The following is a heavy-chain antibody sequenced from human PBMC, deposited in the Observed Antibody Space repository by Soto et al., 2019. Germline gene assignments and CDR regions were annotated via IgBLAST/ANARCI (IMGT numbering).Heavy chain of an antibody. CDR2: ISAYNGNT. CDR1: GYTFTSYG. V-gene: IGHV1-18*04. J-gene: IGHJ6*02. D-gene: IGHD6-19*01. CDR3: ARYQAVAGYYSYGMDV. Sequence: QVQLVQSGAEVKKPGASVKVSCKASGYTFTSYGISWVRQAPGQGLEWMGWISAYNGNTNYAQKLQGRVTMTTDTSTSTAYMELRSLRSDATAVYYCARYQAVAGYYSYGMDVWGQGTTVTVSS.